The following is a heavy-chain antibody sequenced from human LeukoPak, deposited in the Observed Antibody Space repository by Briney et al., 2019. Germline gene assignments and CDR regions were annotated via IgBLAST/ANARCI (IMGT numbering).Heavy chain of an antibody. CDR2: IYYSGMT. V-gene: IGHV4-59*01. Sequence: PSETLSLTCAVYGGSFSSYYWSWIRQPPGKGLEWIGYIYYSGMTNYNPSLKSRVTISLDTSKNQFSLKLSSVTAADTAVYYCASADYDDYYIDFWGQGTLVTVSS. D-gene: IGHD4-17*01. CDR3: ASADYDDYYIDF. J-gene: IGHJ4*02. CDR1: GGSFSSYY.